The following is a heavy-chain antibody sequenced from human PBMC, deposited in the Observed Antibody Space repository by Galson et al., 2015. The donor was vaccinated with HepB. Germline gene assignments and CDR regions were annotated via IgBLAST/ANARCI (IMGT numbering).Heavy chain of an antibody. J-gene: IGHJ4*02. D-gene: IGHD6-19*01. CDR2: IYYSGST. Sequence: TLSLTCTVSGGSISSSSYYWGWIRQPPGKGLEWIGYIYYSGSTNYNPSLKSRVTMSVDTSKNQFSLKLSSVTAADTAVYYCARGAVAGTRGPNQFEYYFDYWGQGTLVTVSS. V-gene: IGHV4-61*05. CDR3: ARGAVAGTRGPNQFEYYFDY. CDR1: GGSISSSSYY.